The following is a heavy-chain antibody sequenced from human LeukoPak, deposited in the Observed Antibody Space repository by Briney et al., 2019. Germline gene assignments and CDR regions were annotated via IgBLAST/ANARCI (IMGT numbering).Heavy chain of an antibody. Sequence: GGSLRLSCAASGFTFSSHAMSWVRQAPGKGLEWVSTISSSGGSTNYADSVKGRFTISRDNSKNTLYLQMNSLRAEDTAVYYCAKVRYAYDYWGQGTLVTVSS. J-gene: IGHJ4*02. V-gene: IGHV3-23*01. CDR2: ISSSGGST. CDR1: GFTFSSHA. CDR3: AKVRYAYDY. D-gene: IGHD3-16*01.